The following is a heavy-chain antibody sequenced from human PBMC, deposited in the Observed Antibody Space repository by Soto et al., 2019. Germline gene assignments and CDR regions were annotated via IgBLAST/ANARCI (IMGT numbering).Heavy chain of an antibody. CDR1: GGTFSSYA. Sequence: QVQLVQSGAEVKKPGSSVKVSCKASGGTFSSYAISWVRQAPGQGLEWMGGIIPIFGTANYAQKFQGRVSMTADESTSTAYMELSSLRSEDTAVYYCAREENYGAPGAFDIWGQGTMVTVSS. J-gene: IGHJ3*02. CDR3: AREENYGAPGAFDI. D-gene: IGHD4-17*01. V-gene: IGHV1-69*12. CDR2: IIPIFGTA.